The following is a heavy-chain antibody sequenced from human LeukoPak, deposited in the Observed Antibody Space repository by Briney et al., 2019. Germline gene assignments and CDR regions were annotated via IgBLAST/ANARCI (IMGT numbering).Heavy chain of an antibody. J-gene: IGHJ4*02. D-gene: IGHD3-10*01. Sequence: GRSLRLSCAASGFTFSSYAMHCVRQAPGKGLEWVAVISYDGSNKYYADSVKGRFTISRDNSKNTLYLQMNSLRAEDTAVYYCARDLAFMVRGVSLDYWGQGTLVTVSS. CDR2: ISYDGSNK. CDR1: GFTFSSYA. V-gene: IGHV3-30-3*01. CDR3: ARDLAFMVRGVSLDY.